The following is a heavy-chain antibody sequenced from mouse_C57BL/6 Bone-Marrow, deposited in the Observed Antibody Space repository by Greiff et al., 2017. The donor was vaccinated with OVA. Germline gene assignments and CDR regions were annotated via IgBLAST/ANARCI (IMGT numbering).Heavy chain of an antibody. D-gene: IGHD1-1*01. CDR2: SRNKANDYTT. CDR3: ARGIYYGRSYYWYFDV. V-gene: IGHV7-1*01. J-gene: IGHJ1*03. CDR1: GFTFSDFY. Sequence: EVMLVESGGGLVQSGRSLRLSCATSGFTFSDFYMEWVRQAPGQGLEWIAASRNKANDYTTEYSASVKGRLIVSRATSQSILYLQMNALRAEDTAIYYCARGIYYGRSYYWYFDVWGTGTTVTVSS.